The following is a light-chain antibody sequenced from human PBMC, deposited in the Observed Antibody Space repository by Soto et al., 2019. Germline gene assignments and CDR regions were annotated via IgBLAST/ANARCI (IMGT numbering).Light chain of an antibody. Sequence: QSSLTQPASVSGSPGQSITISCTGTSNDVRGYNFVSWYQQHPGKAPKVMISEVSNRPSGVSIRFSGSKSGNTASLTISGLQAEDEADYYCTSHRKNSPLPYVFGTGTKLTVL. CDR3: TSHRKNSPLPYV. J-gene: IGLJ1*01. CDR1: SNDVRGYNF. CDR2: EVS. V-gene: IGLV2-14*01.